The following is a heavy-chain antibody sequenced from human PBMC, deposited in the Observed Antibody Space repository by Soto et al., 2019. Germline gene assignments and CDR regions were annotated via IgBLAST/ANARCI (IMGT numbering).Heavy chain of an antibody. Sequence: EVQLLESGGGLVQPGGSLRLSCAASGFTFSSYAMNWVHQAPGKGLDWVSAVNGAGSTTYYADSVKGQFTISRDNSRNTLYLQMNSLRAEDTAIYYCARVSTVTDNFDYWGQGILVTVSS. CDR2: VNGAGSTT. J-gene: IGHJ4*02. CDR1: GFTFSSYA. CDR3: ARVSTVTDNFDY. V-gene: IGHV3-23*01. D-gene: IGHD4-17*01.